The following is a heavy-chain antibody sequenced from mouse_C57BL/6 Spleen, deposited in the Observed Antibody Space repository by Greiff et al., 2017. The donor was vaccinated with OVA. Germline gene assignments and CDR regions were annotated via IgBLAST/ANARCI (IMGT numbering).Heavy chain of an antibody. Sequence: QVQLQQSGAELARPGASVKLSCQASGYTFTSYGISWVKQRTGQGLEWIGEIYPRSGNTYYNETFKGKATLTADKSSSTAYMELRSLTSEDSAGYFCAQITTVVPFAYWGQGTLGTVSA. CDR1: GYTFTSYG. D-gene: IGHD1-1*01. J-gene: IGHJ3*01. CDR3: AQITTVVPFAY. V-gene: IGHV1-81*01. CDR2: IYPRSGNT.